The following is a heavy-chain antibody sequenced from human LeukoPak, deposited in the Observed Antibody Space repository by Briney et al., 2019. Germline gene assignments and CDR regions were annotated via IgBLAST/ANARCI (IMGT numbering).Heavy chain of an antibody. CDR2: VSGSGGST. D-gene: IGHD4-23*01. J-gene: IGHJ4*02. V-gene: IGHV3-23*01. Sequence: GGSLRLSCAASGFTFSSYAMTWVRQAPGKGLEWVSTVSGSGGSTYYADSVKGRFTISRDNSKNTLYLQMNSLRAEDTAVYYCAKDIYGGSWPNDYWGQGTLVTVSS. CDR3: AKDIYGGSWPNDY. CDR1: GFTFSSYA.